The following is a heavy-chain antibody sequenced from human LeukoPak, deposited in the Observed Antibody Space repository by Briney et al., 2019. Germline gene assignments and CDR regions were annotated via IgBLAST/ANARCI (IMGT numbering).Heavy chain of an antibody. V-gene: IGHV3-30-3*01. Sequence: PGGSLRLSCAASGFAFSVYAMHWVRQAPGKGLEWVALISYDGSNKYYADSVKGRFTISKDNYKNTLYLQMNSLRAEDTAVYYCAREFAGANHARFDFWGQGTLVTVSS. CDR3: AREFAGANHARFDF. J-gene: IGHJ4*02. D-gene: IGHD6-25*01. CDR2: ISYDGSNK. CDR1: GFAFSVYA.